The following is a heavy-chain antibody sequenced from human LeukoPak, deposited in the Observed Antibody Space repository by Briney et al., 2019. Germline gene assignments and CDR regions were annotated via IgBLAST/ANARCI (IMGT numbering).Heavy chain of an antibody. D-gene: IGHD3-10*01. CDR3: ARDYYGSGSYSYYFDY. CDR1: GFTFSDYY. J-gene: IGHJ4*02. V-gene: IGHV3-11*01. Sequence: RPGGSLRLSCAASGFTFSDYYMSWIRQAPGKGLEWLSYISSSYSTIYYADSVEGRFTISRDNAKNSLYLQMNSLRAEDTAVYYCARDYYGSGSYSYYFDYWGQGTQVTVSS. CDR2: ISSSYSTI.